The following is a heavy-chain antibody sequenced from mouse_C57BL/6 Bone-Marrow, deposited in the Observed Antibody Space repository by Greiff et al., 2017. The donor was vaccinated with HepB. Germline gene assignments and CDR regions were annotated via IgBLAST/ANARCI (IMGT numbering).Heavy chain of an antibody. CDR2: IHPNSGST. J-gene: IGHJ2*01. CDR1: GYTFTSYW. CDR3: ARYYGSSPRFDY. D-gene: IGHD1-1*01. V-gene: IGHV1-64*01. Sequence: VQLQQSGAELVKPGASVKLSCKASGYTFTSYWMHWVKQRPGQGLEWIGMIHPNSGSTNYNEKFKSKATLTVDKSSSTAYMQLSSLTSEDSAVYYCARYYGSSPRFDYWGQGTTLTVSS.